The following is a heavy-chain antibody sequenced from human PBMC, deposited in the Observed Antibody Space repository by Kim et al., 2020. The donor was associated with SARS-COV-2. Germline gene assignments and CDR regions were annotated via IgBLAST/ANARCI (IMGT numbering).Heavy chain of an antibody. CDR3: ARARSIISISWYRDDDAF. V-gene: IGHV3-64*01. CDR1: GFTFSSYA. Sequence: LSLTCAASGFTFSSYAMHWVRQAPGKGLEYVSAISSNGGSTYYANSVKGRFTISRDNSKNTLYLQMGSLRAEDMAVYYCARARSIISISWYRDDDAF. CDR2: ISSNGGST. D-gene: IGHD6-13*01. J-gene: IGHJ3*01.